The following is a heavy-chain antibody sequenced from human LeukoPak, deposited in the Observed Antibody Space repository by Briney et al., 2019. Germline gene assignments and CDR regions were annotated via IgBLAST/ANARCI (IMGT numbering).Heavy chain of an antibody. Sequence: PGGSPRLSCAASEFTFNSYWMHWVRQAPGKGLVWVSRINTDGSSTSYADSVKGRFTISRDNAKNTLYLQMNSLRAEDTAVYYCAREPTYCSSISCYFDYWGQGTLVTVSS. D-gene: IGHD2-2*01. V-gene: IGHV3-74*01. CDR1: EFTFNSYW. CDR3: AREPTYCSSISCYFDY. J-gene: IGHJ4*02. CDR2: INTDGSST.